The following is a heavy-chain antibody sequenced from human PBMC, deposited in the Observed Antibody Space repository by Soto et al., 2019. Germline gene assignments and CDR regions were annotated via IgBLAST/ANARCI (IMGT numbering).Heavy chain of an antibody. J-gene: IGHJ4*02. CDR3: ATLFYTTGVFFDY. V-gene: IGHV4-59*11. D-gene: IGHD2-2*02. CDR2: IYNGVMT. CDR1: CGSISDHY. Sequence: SETLSLTCTVSCGSISDHYYMWIRQSPGKGLYYIGYIYNGVMTDXXPSLKSRXXLSVDTSKNQXSLKLTPVTAAYTALXYCATLFYTTGVFFDYWCQGTPVTDSS.